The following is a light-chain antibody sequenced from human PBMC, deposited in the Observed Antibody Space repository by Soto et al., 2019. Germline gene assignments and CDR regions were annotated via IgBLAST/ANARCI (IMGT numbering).Light chain of an antibody. CDR2: AAS. J-gene: IGKJ5*01. CDR1: QGISSY. CDR3: QQFNNYRIT. V-gene: IGKV1-8*01. Sequence: AIRMTQSPSSLSASTGDRVTITCRASQGISSYLAWYQQKPGKAPKLLIYAASTLQSGVPSRFSGSGSGTDFTLTISSLQPEDFATYYCQQFNNYRITFGQGTRLEIK.